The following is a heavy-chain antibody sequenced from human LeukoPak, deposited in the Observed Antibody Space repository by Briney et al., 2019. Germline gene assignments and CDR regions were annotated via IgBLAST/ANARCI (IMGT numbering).Heavy chain of an antibody. V-gene: IGHV1-46*01. J-gene: IGHJ4*02. CDR2: INPSGGST. CDR3: ARDGFVAIAVAEH. Sequence: GASVKVSCKASGYTFTNYYIHWVRQAPGQGLEWMGIINPSGGSTSYAQKFQGRVTMTRDTSTSTVYMELSSLRSEDTAVYYCARDGFVAIAVAEHWGQGTLVTVSS. CDR1: GYTFTNYY. D-gene: IGHD6-19*01.